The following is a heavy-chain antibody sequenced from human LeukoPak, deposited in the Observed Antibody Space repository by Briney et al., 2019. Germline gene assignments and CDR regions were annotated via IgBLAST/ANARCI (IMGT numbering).Heavy chain of an antibody. D-gene: IGHD2-8*01. J-gene: IGHJ4*02. CDR3: AKDTSIGKYCTNGVCSPFDY. CDR1: GFTFSSYA. V-gene: IGHV3-23*01. CDR2: ISDSGDYT. Sequence: GGSLTLSCPGSGFTFSSYAMSWVRQPPGQGLEWVSVISDSGDYTSYADSVRGRFTISRDNSRNTLYLQMISLRPEDTAVYYCAKDTSIGKYCTNGVCSPFDYWGQGTLVTVSS.